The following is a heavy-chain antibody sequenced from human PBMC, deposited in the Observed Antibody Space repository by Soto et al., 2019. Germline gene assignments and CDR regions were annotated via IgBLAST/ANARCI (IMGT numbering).Heavy chain of an antibody. V-gene: IGHV1-2*04. Sequence: ASVKVSCKASGYTFTGYYMHWVRQAPGQGLEWMGWINPNSGGTNYAQKFQGWVTMTRDTPISTAYMELSRLRSDDTAVYYCARGPRYTAMVPVTAIDYWGQGTLVTVSS. J-gene: IGHJ4*02. D-gene: IGHD5-18*01. CDR1: GYTFTGYY. CDR3: ARGPRYTAMVPVTAIDY. CDR2: INPNSGGT.